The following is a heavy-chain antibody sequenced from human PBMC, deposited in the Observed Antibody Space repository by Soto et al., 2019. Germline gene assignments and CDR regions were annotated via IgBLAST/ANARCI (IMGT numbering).Heavy chain of an antibody. CDR2: IYHSGST. D-gene: IGHD1-26*01. J-gene: IGHJ4*02. CDR1: GFSISSGYY. CDR3: AMGGREPH. Sequence: SETLSLTCAVSGFSISSGYYWGWIRQPPGKGLEWIGAIYHSGSTYYNPSLKSRVTISLDMSKNHFSLKVHSVTAADTTMYFCAMGGREPHRGQGTLVAVSS. V-gene: IGHV4-38-2*01.